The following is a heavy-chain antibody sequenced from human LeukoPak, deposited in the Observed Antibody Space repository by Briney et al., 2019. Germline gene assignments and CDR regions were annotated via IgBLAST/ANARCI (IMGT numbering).Heavy chain of an antibody. V-gene: IGHV4-59*01. CDR3: ARLGYCSSTSCFYYYYYGMDV. D-gene: IGHD2-2*01. CDR1: GGFISDFY. CDR2: IFYSGSA. Sequence: SETLSLTCTVSGGFISDFYWGWIRQSPGRGLEWIGYIFYSGSATYNPSLQSRVTISVDTTKKQFSLKLSSVTAADTAVYYCARLGYCSSTSCFYYYYYGMDVWGQGTTVTVSS. J-gene: IGHJ6*02.